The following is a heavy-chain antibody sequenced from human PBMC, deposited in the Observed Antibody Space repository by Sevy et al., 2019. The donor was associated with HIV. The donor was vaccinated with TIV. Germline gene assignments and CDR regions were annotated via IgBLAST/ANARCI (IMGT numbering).Heavy chain of an antibody. CDR3: AKLLSTVMFREKGY. V-gene: IGHV3-23*01. Sequence: GGCLRLSCAASGFTFTNYAMNWVRQAPGKGLEWVSGISDSGDTTHYAESVKGRFTISRDNSKNTVSLQMSSLRAEDTAIYYCAKLLSTVMFREKGYWGQGTRVTVSS. CDR2: ISDSGDTT. CDR1: GFTFTNYA. J-gene: IGHJ4*02. D-gene: IGHD3-10*01.